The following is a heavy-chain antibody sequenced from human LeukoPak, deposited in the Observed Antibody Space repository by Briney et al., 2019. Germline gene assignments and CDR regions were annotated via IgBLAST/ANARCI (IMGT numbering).Heavy chain of an antibody. CDR3: ARSSSKGSYFLTDY. CDR2: INSDGSST. D-gene: IGHD1-26*01. Sequence: PGGSLRLSCAASGFTFSSYWMHWVRQAPGKGLVWVSRINSDGSSTSYADSVKGRFTISRDNSKNTLYLQMNSLRAEDTAVYYCARSSSKGSYFLTDYWGQGTLVTVSS. CDR1: GFTFSSYW. J-gene: IGHJ4*02. V-gene: IGHV3-74*01.